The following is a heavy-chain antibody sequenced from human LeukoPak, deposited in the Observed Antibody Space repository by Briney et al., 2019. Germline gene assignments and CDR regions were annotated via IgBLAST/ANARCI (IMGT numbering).Heavy chain of an antibody. V-gene: IGHV4-61*02. D-gene: IGHD4-11*01. CDR2: IYTSGST. CDR3: ARHGGTRITLVEVFYFDY. CDR1: GGSISSGSYY. J-gene: IGHJ4*02. Sequence: TLSLTCTVSGGSISSGSYYWSWIRQPAGKGLEWIGRIYTSGSTNYNPSLKSRVTISVDTSKNQFSLKLSSVTAADTAVYYCARHGGTRITLVEVFYFDYWGQGTPVTVSS.